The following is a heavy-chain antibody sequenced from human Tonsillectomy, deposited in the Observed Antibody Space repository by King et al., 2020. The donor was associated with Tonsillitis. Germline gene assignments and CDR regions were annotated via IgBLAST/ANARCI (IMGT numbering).Heavy chain of an antibody. Sequence: VQLVESGGGVVQPGRSLRLSCAASGFTFSNYGMHWVRQAPGKGLEWLAVICYDGSNKYYADSVKGRFTISRDNSKNTLSLQMTSLRVEDTAIYYCAKDIGVGVDYRDYFDYWGQGTLVTVSS. V-gene: IGHV3-33*06. D-gene: IGHD6-19*01. CDR1: GFTFSNYG. J-gene: IGHJ4*02. CDR3: AKDIGVGVDYRDYFDY. CDR2: ICYDGSNK.